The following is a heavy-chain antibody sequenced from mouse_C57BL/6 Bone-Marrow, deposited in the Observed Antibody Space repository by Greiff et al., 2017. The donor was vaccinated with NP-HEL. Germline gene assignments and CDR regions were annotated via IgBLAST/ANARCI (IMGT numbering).Heavy chain of an antibody. D-gene: IGHD1-1*01. J-gene: IGHJ2*01. Sequence: QVQLQQSGAELMKPGASVKLSCKATGYTFTGYWIEWVKQSPGHGLEWIGEILPGSGSTNYNEKFKGKATFTADTSSNTAYMQLSSLTTEASAIYYCARESYYYGSSYGDFDYWGQGTALTVSS. V-gene: IGHV1-9*01. CDR2: ILPGSGST. CDR3: ARESYYYGSSYGDFDY. CDR1: GYTFTGYW.